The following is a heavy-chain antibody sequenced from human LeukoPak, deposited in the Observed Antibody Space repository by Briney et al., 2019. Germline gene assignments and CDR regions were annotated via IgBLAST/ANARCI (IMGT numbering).Heavy chain of an antibody. Sequence: ASVKVSCKASGYTFTSYGISWVRQAPGQGLEWMGWISAYNGNTNYAQKPQGRVTMTTDTSTSTAYMELRSLRSDDTAVYYCARDWRGRYSSGWFEPDFDYWGQGTLVTVSS. J-gene: IGHJ4*02. CDR1: GYTFTSYG. V-gene: IGHV1-18*01. CDR3: ARDWRGRYSSGWFEPDFDY. D-gene: IGHD6-13*01. CDR2: ISAYNGNT.